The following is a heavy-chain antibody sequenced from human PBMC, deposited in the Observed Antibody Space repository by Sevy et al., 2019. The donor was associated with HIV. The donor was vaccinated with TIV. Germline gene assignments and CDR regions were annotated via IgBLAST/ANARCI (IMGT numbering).Heavy chain of an antibody. CDR3: ARDTLGYGGNPNLDLDL. V-gene: IGHV3-74*01. CDR2: INSDGSTT. Sequence: GGSLRLSCAASGFSFSRYFMHWVRQAPGEGLVWVSRINSDGSTTNYADSVEGRFIVSRDTAKKTLYLELHSLRVEDTATYYCARDTLGYGGNPNLDLDLWGQGTLVTVSS. D-gene: IGHD4-17*01. CDR1: GFSFSRYF. J-gene: IGHJ5*02.